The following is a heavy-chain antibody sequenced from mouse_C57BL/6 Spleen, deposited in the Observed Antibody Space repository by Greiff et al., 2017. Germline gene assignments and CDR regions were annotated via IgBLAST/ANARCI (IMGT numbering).Heavy chain of an antibody. CDR1: GYSITSGYY. J-gene: IGHJ1*03. CDR2: ISYDGSN. Sequence: EVQLQESGPGLVKPSQSLSLTCSVTGYSITSGYYWNWIRQFPGNKLEWMGYISYDGSNNYNPSLKNRISITRDTSKNQFFLKLNSVTTEDTATYYGARERDYSNYNWYFDVWGTGTTVTVSS. CDR3: ARERDYSNYNWYFDV. V-gene: IGHV3-6*01. D-gene: IGHD2-5*01.